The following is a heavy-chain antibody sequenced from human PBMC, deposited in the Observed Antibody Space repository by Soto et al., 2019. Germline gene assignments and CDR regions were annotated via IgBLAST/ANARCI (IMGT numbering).Heavy chain of an antibody. V-gene: IGHV3-23*01. D-gene: IGHD4-17*01. J-gene: IGHJ4*02. CDR3: AKDKRVSESPKSHAETTVTRGFGELDY. CDR1: GFTFSSYA. Sequence: GGSLRLSCAASGFTFSSYAMSWVRQAPGKGLEWVSAISGSGGSTYYADSVKGRFTISRDNSKNTLYLQMNSLRAEDTAVYYCAKDKRVSESPKSHAETTVTRGFGELDYWGQGTLVTVSS. CDR2: ISGSGGST.